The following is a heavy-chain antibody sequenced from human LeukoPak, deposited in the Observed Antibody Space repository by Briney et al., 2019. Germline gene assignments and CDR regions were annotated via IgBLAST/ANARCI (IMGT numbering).Heavy chain of an antibody. Sequence: ASVKVSCRASGYTFTSYTVHWVRQAPGQRLEWMGWSNAGSGNTIYSQEFQHRVTFTTDTSASTAYMEMSSLRSEDMAVYYCASLGTNYYGLRWGQGTLVTVSS. D-gene: IGHD3-10*01. CDR3: ASLGTNYYGLR. V-gene: IGHV1-3*02. J-gene: IGHJ4*02. CDR2: SNAGSGNT. CDR1: GYTFTSYT.